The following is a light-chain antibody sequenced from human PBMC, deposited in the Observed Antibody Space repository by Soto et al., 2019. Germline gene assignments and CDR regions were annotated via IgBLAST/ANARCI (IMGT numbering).Light chain of an antibody. Sequence: EIVMTQSPATLSVSPGERATLSCWASQSVSSNLAWYQQKPGQAPRLLIYDVSTRATGIPTRFSGSGSGAEFTLTITSLQSEDFAVYYCQEYNDWRPITFGGGTKVDIK. CDR2: DVS. CDR3: QEYNDWRPIT. V-gene: IGKV3D-15*01. J-gene: IGKJ4*01. CDR1: QSVSSN.